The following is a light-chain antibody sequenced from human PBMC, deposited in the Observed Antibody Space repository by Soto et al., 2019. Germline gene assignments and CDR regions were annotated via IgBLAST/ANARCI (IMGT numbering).Light chain of an antibody. CDR2: KAS. Sequence: IQMTQSPSTLSAAVGVRVTITCRASQSISSWLAWYQQTPGKAPKLLIYKASSLESGVPSRVSGSGSGTEFPRTISMRQPDDFATYYCQQENSYPLTFGGGTQVEIK. V-gene: IGKV1-5*03. CDR3: QQENSYPLT. CDR1: QSISSW. J-gene: IGKJ4*01.